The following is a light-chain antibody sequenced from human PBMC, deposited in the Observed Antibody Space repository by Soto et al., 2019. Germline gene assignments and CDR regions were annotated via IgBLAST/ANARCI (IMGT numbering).Light chain of an antibody. J-gene: IGKJ3*01. CDR1: QSISSW. Sequence: DIPMTQSPSTLSASVGDRVTITCRASQSISSWLAWYQQKPGKAPKLLIYDASSLESGVPSRFSGSGSGTDFTLTITSLQPDDFATYYCQQYDTFSPTFGPGTKVYIK. CDR3: QQYDTFSPT. CDR2: DAS. V-gene: IGKV1-5*01.